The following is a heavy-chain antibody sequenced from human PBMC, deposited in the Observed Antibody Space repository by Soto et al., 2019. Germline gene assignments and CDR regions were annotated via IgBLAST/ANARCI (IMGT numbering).Heavy chain of an antibody. J-gene: IGHJ5*02. CDR3: ARDGYDILTGLGGWFDP. CDR1: GFTFSSYA. CDR2: ISSNGGST. D-gene: IGHD3-9*01. V-gene: IGHV3-64*01. Sequence: HPGGSLRLSCAASGFTFSSYAMHWVRQAPGKGLEYVSAISSNGGSTYYANSVKGRFTISRDNSKNTLYLQMGSLRAEDMAVYYCARDGYDILTGLGGWFDPWGQGTLVTVSS.